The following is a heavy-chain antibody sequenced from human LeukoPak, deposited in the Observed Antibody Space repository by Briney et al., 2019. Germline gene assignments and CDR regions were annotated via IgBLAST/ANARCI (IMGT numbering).Heavy chain of an antibody. CDR3: ARAVVVAATLINYYYMDA. D-gene: IGHD2-15*01. J-gene: IGHJ6*03. CDR1: GGSISSYY. V-gene: IGHV4-59*01. Sequence: SETLSLTCTVSGGSISSYYWSWIRQPPGKGLEWIGYIYYSGSTNYNPSLKSRVTISVDTSKNQFSLKLSSVTAADTAVYYCARAVVVAATLINYYYMDAWGKGTTVTVSS. CDR2: IYYSGST.